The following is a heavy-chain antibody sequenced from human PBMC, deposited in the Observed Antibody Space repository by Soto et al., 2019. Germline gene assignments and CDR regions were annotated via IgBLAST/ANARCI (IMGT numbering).Heavy chain of an antibody. CDR3: ARAGTHRGYYYYYYMDV. V-gene: IGHV1-69*02. D-gene: IGHD3-10*01. CDR2: IIPILGIA. CDR1: GGTFSSYT. Sequence: GASVKVSCKASGGTFSSYTISWVRQAPGQGLEWMGRIIPILGIANHAQKFQGRVTITADKSTSTAYMELSSLRSEDTAVYYCARAGTHRGYYYYYYMDVWGKGTTVTVSS. J-gene: IGHJ6*03.